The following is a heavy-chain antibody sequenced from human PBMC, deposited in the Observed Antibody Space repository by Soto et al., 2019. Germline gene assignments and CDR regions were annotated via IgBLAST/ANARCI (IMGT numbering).Heavy chain of an antibody. Sequence: EVQLLESGGTLVQPGASLRLSCVVSGFTFSKYAMNWVRQARGKGLEWVSGSDGRGGSTHYADSVRGRFTISRDTSKNTLYLQRSGLRAADTAVYYCANGADSLAGYYGKDDFDYWGRGTLVTVSS. CDR1: GFTFSKYA. CDR2: SDGRGGST. V-gene: IGHV3-23*01. CDR3: ANGADSLAGYYGKDDFDY. J-gene: IGHJ4*02. D-gene: IGHD3-9*01.